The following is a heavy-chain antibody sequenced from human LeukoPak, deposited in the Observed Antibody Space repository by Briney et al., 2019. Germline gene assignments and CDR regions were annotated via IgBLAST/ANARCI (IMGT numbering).Heavy chain of an antibody. CDR3: ATTSRDSDAYYDYLNY. V-gene: IGHV1-2*02. D-gene: IGHD3-10*01. Sequence: GASVKVSCKASGYTFTAYLMHWVRQAPGQGLEWMGCINPDSGATNYAQKFQGRVTMTRDTFITTAYMELSRLTTDDTAVYFCATTSRDSDAYYDYLNYWGQGTLITVSS. CDR1: GYTFTAYL. CDR2: INPDSGAT. J-gene: IGHJ4*02.